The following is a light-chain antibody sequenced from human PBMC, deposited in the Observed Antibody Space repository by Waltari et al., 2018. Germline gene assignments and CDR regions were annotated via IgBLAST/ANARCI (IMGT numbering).Light chain of an antibody. V-gene: IGKV4-1*01. CDR1: QSVLYSSNNKNY. J-gene: IGKJ1*01. CDR2: WAS. Sequence: DIVMTQSPDSLAVSLGERATINCKSSQSVLYSSNNKNYLAWYQQKPGQPPKLLICWASIRESGVPDRFSGSGSGTDFTLTIGSLQAEDVAVYYCQQYYSTPPTFGQGTKVEIK. CDR3: QQYYSTPPT.